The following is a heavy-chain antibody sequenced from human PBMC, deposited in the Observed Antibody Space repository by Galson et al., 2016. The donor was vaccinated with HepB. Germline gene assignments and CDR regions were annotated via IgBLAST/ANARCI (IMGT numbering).Heavy chain of an antibody. D-gene: IGHD1-26*01. V-gene: IGHV3-23*01. Sequence: SLRLSCAPSGFTFSNYGMTWVRQAPGKGLEVVSSISRSGDSTDYADSVKGRFTISRDNSKNTLSLQMNSLRAEDTAVYYCVQGSTAPAVWGKGTTVTVSS. CDR2: ISRSGDST. J-gene: IGHJ6*03. CDR3: VQGSTAPAV. CDR1: GFTFSNYG.